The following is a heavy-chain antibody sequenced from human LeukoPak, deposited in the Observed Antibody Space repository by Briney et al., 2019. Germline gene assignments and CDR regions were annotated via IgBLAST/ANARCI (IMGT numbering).Heavy chain of an antibody. D-gene: IGHD6-6*01. CDR3: ARGARNYWYFDL. V-gene: IGHV4-34*01. J-gene: IGHJ2*01. Sequence: SETLSLTCAVYGGSFSGYYWSWIRQPPGKGLEWIGEINHSGSTNYNPSLKSRVTISVDTSKNQFSLKLSSVTAADTAVYYCARGARNYWYFDLWGRGTLVTVSS. CDR2: INHSGST. CDR1: GGSFSGYY.